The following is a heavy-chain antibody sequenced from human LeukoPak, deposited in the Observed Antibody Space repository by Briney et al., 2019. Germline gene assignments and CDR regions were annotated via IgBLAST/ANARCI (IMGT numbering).Heavy chain of an antibody. J-gene: IGHJ3*02. Sequence: GASVKVSCKASGYTFTSYDINWVRQATGQGLEWMGWMNPNSGNTGYAQKFQGRVTMTRNTSISTAYMELRSLRSDDTAVYYCARGELRFLEWLLFGAFDIWGQGTMVTVSS. D-gene: IGHD3-3*01. V-gene: IGHV1-8*01. CDR1: GYTFTSYD. CDR3: ARGELRFLEWLLFGAFDI. CDR2: MNPNSGNT.